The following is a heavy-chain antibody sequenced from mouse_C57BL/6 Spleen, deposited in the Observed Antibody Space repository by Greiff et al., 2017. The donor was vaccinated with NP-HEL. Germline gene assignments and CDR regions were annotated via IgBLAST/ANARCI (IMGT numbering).Heavy chain of an antibody. D-gene: IGHD2-1*01. CDR3: AGWGKAYYAMDY. V-gene: IGHV1-39*01. CDR2: INPNYGTT. J-gene: IGHJ4*01. Sequence: LVESGPELVKPGASVKISCKASGYSFTDYNMNWVKQSNGKSLEWIGVINPNYGTTSYNQKFKGKATLTVDQSASTAYMQLNSLTSEDSAVYYCAGWGKAYYAMDYWGQGTSVTVSS. CDR1: GYSFTDYN.